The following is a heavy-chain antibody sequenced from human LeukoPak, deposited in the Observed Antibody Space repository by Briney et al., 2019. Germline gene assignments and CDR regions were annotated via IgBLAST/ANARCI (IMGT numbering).Heavy chain of an antibody. CDR1: GDSISGYY. Sequence: SETLSLTCTVSGDSISGYYWSWIRQPAGKGLEWIGRIYTSGSTNYNPSLKSRATMSVDTSKNQFSLKLSSVTAADTAVYYCARLYGSGSYEDYWGQGTLVTVSS. CDR2: IYTSGST. CDR3: ARLYGSGSYEDY. J-gene: IGHJ4*02. V-gene: IGHV4-4*07. D-gene: IGHD3-10*01.